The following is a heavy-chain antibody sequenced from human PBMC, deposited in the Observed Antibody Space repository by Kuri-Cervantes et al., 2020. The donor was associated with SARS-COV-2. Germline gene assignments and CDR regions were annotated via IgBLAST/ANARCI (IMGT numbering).Heavy chain of an antibody. CDR2: IYHSEST. CDR1: GYSISSGYY. J-gene: IGHJ6*02. CDR3: ARDNGRYGMDV. Sequence: ESLKISCGVSGYSISSGYYWGWIRQPPGKGLEWIGSIYHSESTYYNPSLKSRVTISVDTSKNRFSLKLSSVTAADTAVYYCARDNGRYGMDVWGQGTTVTVSS. V-gene: IGHV4-38-2*02. D-gene: IGHD2-8*01.